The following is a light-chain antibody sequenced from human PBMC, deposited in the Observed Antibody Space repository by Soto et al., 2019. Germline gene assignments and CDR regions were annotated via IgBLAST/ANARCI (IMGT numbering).Light chain of an antibody. V-gene: IGKV3D-15*01. Sequence: EIVMTQSPATLSVSPGERAALSCRASQSVYNNLAWYQQKPGQAPGLLIYGASTRATAIPARFSGSGSGTDFTLTISSLQPDDFATYYCQHYNSYSEAFGQGTKVDIK. J-gene: IGKJ1*01. CDR3: QHYNSYSEA. CDR1: QSVYNN. CDR2: GAS.